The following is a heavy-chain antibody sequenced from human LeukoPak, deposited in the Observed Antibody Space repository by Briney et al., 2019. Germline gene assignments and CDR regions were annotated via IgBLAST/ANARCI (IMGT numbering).Heavy chain of an antibody. CDR3: AKFSSDGAFDI. V-gene: IGHV3-74*01. CDR1: GFTFSSYW. J-gene: IGHJ3*02. D-gene: IGHD3-22*01. Sequence: GGSLRLSCAASGFTFSSYWMHWVRQAPGKGLVWVSRINTDGSSTNYADSVKGRFTISRDNSKNTLYLQMNSLRAEDTAVYYCAKFSSDGAFDIWGQGTMVTVSS. CDR2: INTDGSST.